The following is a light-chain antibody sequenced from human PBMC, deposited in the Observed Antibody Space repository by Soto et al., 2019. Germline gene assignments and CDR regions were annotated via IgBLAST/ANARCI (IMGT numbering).Light chain of an antibody. CDR1: QSVSSN. V-gene: IGKV3-15*01. Sequence: EIVMTQSPATLSVSPGERATLSCRASQSVSSNLAWYQQKPGQAPRLLIYGASTRATGIPARFSGSGSGTEFTLTISSLQSEDFAVYYCQQYHDWPPKPYTFGQGTKLEIK. CDR3: QQYHDWPPKPYT. J-gene: IGKJ2*01. CDR2: GAS.